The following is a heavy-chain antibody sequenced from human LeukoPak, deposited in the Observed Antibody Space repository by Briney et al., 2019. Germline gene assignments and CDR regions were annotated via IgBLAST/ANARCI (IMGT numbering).Heavy chain of an antibody. CDR1: GFTFSNYG. D-gene: IGHD2-15*01. CDR3: AKSYCSGGSCFSDY. J-gene: IGHJ4*02. Sequence: GGSLRLSCAASGFTFSNYGMHWVRQAPGKGLEWVALIRYDGSNRYYADSVKGQFTISRDNSKNTLYLQMNSLRAEDTAVYYCAKSYCSGGSCFSDYWGQGTLVTVSS. CDR2: IRYDGSNR. V-gene: IGHV3-30*02.